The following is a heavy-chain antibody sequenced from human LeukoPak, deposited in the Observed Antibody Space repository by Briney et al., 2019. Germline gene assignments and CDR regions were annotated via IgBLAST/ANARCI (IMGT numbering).Heavy chain of an antibody. D-gene: IGHD6-13*01. Sequence: PGGSLRLSCAASGFTVSSNYMSWVRQAPGKGLEWVSVSYSGGSTYYADSVKGRFTISRHNSKNTLYLQMNSLRAEDTAVYYCARSLYSSSWYGWFDPWGQGTLVTVSS. CDR2: SYSGGST. CDR3: ARSLYSSSWYGWFDP. J-gene: IGHJ5*02. V-gene: IGHV3-53*04. CDR1: GFTVSSNY.